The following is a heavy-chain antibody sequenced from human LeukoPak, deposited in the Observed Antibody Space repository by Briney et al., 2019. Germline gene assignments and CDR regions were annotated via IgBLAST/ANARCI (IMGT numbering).Heavy chain of an antibody. V-gene: IGHV3-7*01. CDR2: IKQDGSEK. CDR3: ARDGWGDAFDI. D-gene: IGHD1-26*01. J-gene: IGHJ3*02. Sequence: PGRSLRLSCAASGFTFSSYWMSWVRQAPGKGLEWVANIKQDGSEKYYVDSVKGRFTISRDNAKNSLYLQMNSLRAEDTAVYYCARDGWGDAFDIWGQGTMVTVSS. CDR1: GFTFSSYW.